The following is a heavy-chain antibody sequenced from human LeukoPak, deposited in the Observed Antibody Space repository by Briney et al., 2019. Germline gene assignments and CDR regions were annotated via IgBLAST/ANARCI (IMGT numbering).Heavy chain of an antibody. CDR1: GFTFSSYG. J-gene: IGHJ5*02. V-gene: IGHV3-30*19. D-gene: IGHD2-15*01. CDR2: IWYDGSNK. CDR3: ARGRYCSGGSCYSRNWFDP. Sequence: GGSLRLFCAASGFTFSSYGMHWVRQAPGKGLEWVAVIWYDGSNKYYADSVKGRFTISRDNSKNTLYLQMNSLRAEDTAVYYCARGRYCSGGSCYSRNWFDPWGQGTLVTVSS.